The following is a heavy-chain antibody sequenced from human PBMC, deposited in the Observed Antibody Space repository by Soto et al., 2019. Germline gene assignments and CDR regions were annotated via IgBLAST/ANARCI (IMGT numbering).Heavy chain of an antibody. J-gene: IGHJ6*02. CDR2: IYHAGSV. CDR1: GYSIASGYY. CDR3: ARNFAYYGMDV. V-gene: IGHV4-38-2*01. Sequence: SETLSLTCAVSGYSIASGYYWAWIRQSPGKGLEWIGSIYHAGSVYYNPSLNSRVAVSLDTSKSHFSLKLTSVTAAATAVYSCARNFAYYGMDVWGQGTSVTVSS.